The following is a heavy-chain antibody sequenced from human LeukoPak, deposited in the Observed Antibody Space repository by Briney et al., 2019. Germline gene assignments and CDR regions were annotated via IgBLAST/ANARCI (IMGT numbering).Heavy chain of an antibody. Sequence: SETLSLTCTVSGGSISSGDYYWRWIRQPPGKGLEWIGYIYYGGSTYYNPSLQSRVIISVDTSKNQFSLKLTSVTAADTAVYYCARAPYSVTTVTTEYWFDYWGQGTLVTVSS. CDR2: IYYGGST. CDR1: GGSISSGDYY. CDR3: ARAPYSVTTVTTEYWFDY. V-gene: IGHV4-30-4*01. J-gene: IGHJ4*02. D-gene: IGHD4-17*01.